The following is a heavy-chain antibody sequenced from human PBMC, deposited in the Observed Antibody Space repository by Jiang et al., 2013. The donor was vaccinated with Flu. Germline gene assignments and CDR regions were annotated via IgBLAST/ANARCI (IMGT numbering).Heavy chain of an antibody. D-gene: IGHD3-16*01. CDR3: ARDSGGPNTFDY. Sequence: SVSSNSAAWNWIRQSPSRDLEWLGRTYYKSKWYNDYAVSVKSRITINPDTSKNHFSLQLNSVTPEDTAVYYCARDSGGPNTFDYWGQGTLVTVSS. CDR1: SVSSNSAA. J-gene: IGHJ4*02. CDR2: TYYKSKWYN. V-gene: IGHV6-1*01.